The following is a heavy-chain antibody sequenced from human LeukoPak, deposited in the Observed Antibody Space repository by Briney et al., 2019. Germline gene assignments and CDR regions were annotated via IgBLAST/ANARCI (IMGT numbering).Heavy chain of an antibody. CDR1: GFTFSSYA. V-gene: IGHV3-30-3*01. D-gene: IGHD1-14*01. J-gene: IGHJ4*02. CDR2: ISYDGSNK. CDR3: GGGKEPLPLDH. Sequence: GGSLRLSCAASGFTFSSYAMHWVRQAPGKGLEWVAVISYDGSNKYYADSVKGRFTISRDNSKNTLYLQMNSLRAEDTAVYYWGGGKEPLPLDHWGQGTPVTVSS.